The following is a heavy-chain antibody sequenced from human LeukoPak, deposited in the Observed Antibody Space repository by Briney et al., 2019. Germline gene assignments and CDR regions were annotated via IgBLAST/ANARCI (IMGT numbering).Heavy chain of an antibody. J-gene: IGHJ5*02. Sequence: PSETLSLTCTVSGGSISSGTYYWTWIRQPAGKGLEWIGRIYGNGNTNYNPSLKSRVTISVDTSTNQFSLKLSSVTAADTAMYYCATDHYYDSKLDPWGQGTLVTVSS. D-gene: IGHD3-22*01. V-gene: IGHV4-61*02. CDR1: GGSISSGTYY. CDR3: ATDHYYDSKLDP. CDR2: IYGNGNT.